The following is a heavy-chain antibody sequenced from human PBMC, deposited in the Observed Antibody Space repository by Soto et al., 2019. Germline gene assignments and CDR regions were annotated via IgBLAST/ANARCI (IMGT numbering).Heavy chain of an antibody. D-gene: IGHD3-3*01. CDR2: FYYSGST. V-gene: IGHV4-39*01. Sequence: SETLSLTCTVSGGSISSSSYYWGWIRQPPGKGLEWFVSFYYSGSTYYNPSLKSRVTISVDTSKNQFSLKLSSVTAADTAVYYCAILPTKITIFGVVPHLYGMDVWGQGTTVTVSS. CDR3: AILPTKITIFGVVPHLYGMDV. CDR1: GGSISSSSYY. J-gene: IGHJ6*02.